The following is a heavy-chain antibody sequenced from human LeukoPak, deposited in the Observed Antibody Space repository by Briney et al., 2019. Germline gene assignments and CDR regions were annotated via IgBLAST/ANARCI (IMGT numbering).Heavy chain of an antibody. CDR3: ARSGPFYYGGAFDI. J-gene: IGHJ3*02. CDR2: INPNSGGT. CDR1: GYTFTGYY. D-gene: IGHD3-10*01. V-gene: IGHV1-2*02. Sequence: ASVKVSCKASGYTFTGYYMHWVRQAPGQGLEWMGWINPNSGGTNYAQKFQGRVTMTRDTSISAAYMELSRLRSDDTAVYYCARSGPFYYGGAFDIWGQGTMVTVSS.